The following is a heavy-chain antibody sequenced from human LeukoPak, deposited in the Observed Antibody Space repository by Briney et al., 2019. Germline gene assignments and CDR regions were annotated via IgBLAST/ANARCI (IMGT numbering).Heavy chain of an antibody. CDR1: GGSISSYY. V-gene: IGHV4-59*01. J-gene: IGHJ4*02. CDR3: ARVVRYSYGPVDY. CDR2: IYYSGST. Sequence: SETLSLTCTVSGGSISSYYWSWIRQPPGKGLEWIGYIYYSGSTNYNPSLKSRVTISVDTSKNQFSLKLSSVTAADTAVYYCARVVRYSYGPVDYWGQGTLVTVSS. D-gene: IGHD5-18*01.